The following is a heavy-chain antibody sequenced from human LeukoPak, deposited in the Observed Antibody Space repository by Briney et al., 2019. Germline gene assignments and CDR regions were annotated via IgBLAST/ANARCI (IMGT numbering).Heavy chain of an antibody. Sequence: GGSLRLSCAASGFTFSSYAMSWVRQAPGKGLEWVSAIGGSGGSTYYADSVKGRFTISRDNSKNTLYLQMNSLRAEDTAVYYCAREGYSSGWHTYFDYWGQGTLVTVSS. CDR1: GFTFSSYA. J-gene: IGHJ4*02. V-gene: IGHV3-23*01. CDR3: AREGYSSGWHTYFDY. CDR2: IGGSGGST. D-gene: IGHD6-19*01.